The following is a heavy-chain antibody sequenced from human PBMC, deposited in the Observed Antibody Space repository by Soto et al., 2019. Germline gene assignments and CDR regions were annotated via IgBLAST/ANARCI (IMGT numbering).Heavy chain of an antibody. CDR1: GFTFSDYY. J-gene: IGHJ6*02. D-gene: IGHD2-2*01. V-gene: IGHV3-11*01. CDR3: ARAGRYCSSTSCASGPYYYYGMDV. Sequence: LRLSCAASGFTFSDYYMSWIRQAPGKGLEWVSYISSSGSTIYYADSVKGRFTISRDNAKNSLYLQMNSLRAEDTAVYYCARAGRYCSSTSCASGPYYYYGMDVWGQGTTVTVSS. CDR2: ISSSGSTI.